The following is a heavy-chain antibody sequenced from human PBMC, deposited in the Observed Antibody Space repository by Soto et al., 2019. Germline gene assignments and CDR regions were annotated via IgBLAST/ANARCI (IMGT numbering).Heavy chain of an antibody. CDR1: GGSVSSHY. J-gene: IGHJ4*02. CDR2: IHYSGTT. D-gene: IGHD1-26*01. V-gene: IGHV4-59*08. CDR3: ARRSGSGTYYDY. Sequence: SETLSLTYTVSGGSVSSHYWSWIRLSPGKGLEWLGYIHYSGTTNSNPSLRSRVTISVDTSKNQFSLSLNSVTAADTAIYYCARRSGSGTYYDYWGQGTLVTVSS.